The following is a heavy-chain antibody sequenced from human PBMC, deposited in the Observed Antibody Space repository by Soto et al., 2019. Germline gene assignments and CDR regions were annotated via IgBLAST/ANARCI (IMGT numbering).Heavy chain of an antibody. CDR2: INYSGSA. CDR3: ATLPALDY. V-gene: IGHV4-39*01. CDR1: GGSISSSTYY. Sequence: QLQLQESGPGLVKPSETLSLTCSVSGGSISSSTYYWGWIRQPPGKGLEWIGTINYSGSAYYNPSLKSRVTVSVDTSKNQFSLKLSSVTAADTAVYYCATLPALDYWGQGNLVTVSS. J-gene: IGHJ4*02.